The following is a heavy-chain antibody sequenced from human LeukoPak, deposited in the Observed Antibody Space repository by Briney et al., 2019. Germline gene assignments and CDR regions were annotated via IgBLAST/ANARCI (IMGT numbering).Heavy chain of an antibody. J-gene: IGHJ5*02. V-gene: IGHV1-69*05. D-gene: IGHD2-2*02. CDR3: ARGYCSSTSCYTMDHWFDP. Sequence: GASVKVSCKASGGTFSSYAISWVRQAPGQGLEWMGGIIPIFTTANYAQKFQGRVTITTDESTRTAYMELSSLRSEDTAVYYCARGYCSSTSCYTMDHWFDPWGQRTLVTVSS. CDR2: IIPIFTTA. CDR1: GGTFSSYA.